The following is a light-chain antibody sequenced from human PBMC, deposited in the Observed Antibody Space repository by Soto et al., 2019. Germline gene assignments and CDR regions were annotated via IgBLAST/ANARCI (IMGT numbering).Light chain of an antibody. Sequence: DIHMTQSPSTLSASVGDRVTITCRASQSISIWLAWYQQKPGKAPNLLIYKTSSLETVFPSRFSGSGSGREFTLTISSLQAEDFATYYCQHWNDYSWTFGQGTKVEVK. V-gene: IGKV1-5*03. CDR3: QHWNDYSWT. CDR1: QSISIW. CDR2: KTS. J-gene: IGKJ1*01.